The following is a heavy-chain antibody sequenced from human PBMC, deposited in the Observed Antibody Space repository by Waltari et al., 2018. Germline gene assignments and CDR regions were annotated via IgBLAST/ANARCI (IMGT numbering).Heavy chain of an antibody. V-gene: IGHV3-49*04. D-gene: IGHD2-21*01. Sequence: EVQLVESGGGLVQPGKSLRLSCSTSGFKFVDYFISWVRQAPGKGIEWISLIGRNADGGTIDYAASVQGRFAISRDDSKSVAYLQMNSLKTEDTAVYYCFKWRDHQFFDDWGQGTLVTVSS. J-gene: IGHJ4*02. CDR2: IGRNADGGTI. CDR1: GFKFVDYF. CDR3: FKWRDHQFFDD.